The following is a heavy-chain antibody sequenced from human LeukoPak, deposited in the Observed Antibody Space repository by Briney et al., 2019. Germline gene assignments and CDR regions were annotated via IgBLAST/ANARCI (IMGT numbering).Heavy chain of an antibody. CDR3: AAVRYQLLFDY. V-gene: IGHV1-18*01. J-gene: IGHJ4*02. D-gene: IGHD2-2*01. CDR1: GYTFTSYG. CDR2: ISAYNGNT. Sequence: GASVTVSCKASGYTFTSYGLSWVRQAPGQGLEWMGWISAYNGNTNYAQKLQGRVTMTTDTSTSTAYMELRSLRSEDTAVYYCAAVRYQLLFDYWGQGTLVTVSS.